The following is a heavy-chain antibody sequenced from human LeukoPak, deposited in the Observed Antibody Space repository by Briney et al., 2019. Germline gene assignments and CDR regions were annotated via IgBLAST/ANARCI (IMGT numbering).Heavy chain of an antibody. V-gene: IGHV4-59*01. D-gene: IGHD3-16*02. CDR1: GGSISSYY. Sequence: SETLSLTCTVSGGSISSYYRSWIRQPPGKGLEWIGSIYYSGSTNYNPSLKSRVTISVDTSKNQFSLKLSSVTAADTAVYYCARVSSDDDYVWGSYRLDYWGQGTLVTVSS. CDR3: ARVSSDDDYVWGSYRLDY. J-gene: IGHJ4*02. CDR2: IYYSGST.